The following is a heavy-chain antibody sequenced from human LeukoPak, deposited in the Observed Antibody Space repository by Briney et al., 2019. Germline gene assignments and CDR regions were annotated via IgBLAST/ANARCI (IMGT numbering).Heavy chain of an antibody. V-gene: IGHV3-74*01. CDR2: INSDGSST. CDR3: ASLGYSSGWYWDY. J-gene: IGHJ4*02. CDR1: GFTFSSYW. Sequence: GGSLRLSCAASGFTFSSYWMHWVRHAPGKGLVWVSRINSDGSSTSYADSVKGRFTISRDNAKNTLYLQMNSLRAEDTAVYYCASLGYSSGWYWDYWGQGTLVTVSS. D-gene: IGHD6-19*01.